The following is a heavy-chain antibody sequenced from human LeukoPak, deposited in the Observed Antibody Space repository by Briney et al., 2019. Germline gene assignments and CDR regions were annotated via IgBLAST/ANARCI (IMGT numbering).Heavy chain of an antibody. CDR3: AKAGDSNYKENWFDP. J-gene: IGHJ5*02. V-gene: IGHV1-3*01. CDR2: INAGNGNT. Sequence: GASVKVSCKASGYTFTSYAIHWVRQAPGQRLEWMGWINAGNGNTKYSQKFQGRVTITRDTSASTAYMELSSLRSEDTAVYYCAKAGDSNYKENWFDPWGQGTLVTVSS. CDR1: GYTFTSYA. D-gene: IGHD4-11*01.